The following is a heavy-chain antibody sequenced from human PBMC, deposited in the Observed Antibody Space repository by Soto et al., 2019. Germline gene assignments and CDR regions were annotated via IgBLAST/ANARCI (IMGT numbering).Heavy chain of an antibody. CDR1: GWAFSGYH. V-gene: IGHV4-34*01. Sequence: QVQLQQWGAGLLKPSETLSLTCGVYGWAFSGYHWSWIRQAPGKGLEWIGEINQSGSTNYSPSLKSRVTMSVDTSKKQFSLKLNSVTAADTALYYCATRDSYYGMDFWGQGTTVTVSS. CDR3: ATRDSYYGMDF. J-gene: IGHJ6*02. CDR2: INQSGST.